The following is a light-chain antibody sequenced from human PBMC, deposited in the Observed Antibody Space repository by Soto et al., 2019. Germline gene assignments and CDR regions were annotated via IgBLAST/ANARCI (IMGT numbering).Light chain of an antibody. CDR3: QQYNNWPPIT. Sequence: EIVMTQSPATLSVSPGERATLSCRASQSVSINLAWYLQKPSQAPRLLIYGASTRATGIPARFSGSGSGTEFTLTISSLQSEDLAVYYCQQYNNWPPITFGQGTRLEIK. CDR2: GAS. CDR1: QSVSIN. V-gene: IGKV3-15*01. J-gene: IGKJ5*01.